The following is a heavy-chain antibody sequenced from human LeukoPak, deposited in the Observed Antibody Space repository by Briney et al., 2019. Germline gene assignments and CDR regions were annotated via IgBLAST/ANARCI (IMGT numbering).Heavy chain of an antibody. D-gene: IGHD3-22*01. CDR3: ARGVSVVVPDAFDI. CDR1: GFTFSSYA. CDR2: ISYDGSNK. J-gene: IGHJ3*02. V-gene: IGHV3-30-3*01. Sequence: PGGPLRLSCAASGFTFSSYAMHWVRQAPGKGLEWVAVISYDGSNKYYADSVKGRFTISRDNSKNTLYLQMNSLRAEDTAVYYCARGVSVVVPDAFDIWGQGTMVTVSS.